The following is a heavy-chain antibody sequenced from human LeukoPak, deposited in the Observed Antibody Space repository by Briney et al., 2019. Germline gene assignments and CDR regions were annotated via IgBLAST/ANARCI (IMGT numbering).Heavy chain of an antibody. D-gene: IGHD4-17*01. V-gene: IGHV3-48*04. Sequence: GGSLRLSXAASGFTFSSYSMNWVRQAPGKGLEWVSYISSSSSTIYYADSVEGRFTTSRDNAKNSLYLQMNSLRVEDTAVYYCARTYGDYWSIGNAKDAFDIWGQGTMVTVSS. J-gene: IGHJ3*02. CDR1: GFTFSSYS. CDR3: ARTYGDYWSIGNAKDAFDI. CDR2: ISSSSSTI.